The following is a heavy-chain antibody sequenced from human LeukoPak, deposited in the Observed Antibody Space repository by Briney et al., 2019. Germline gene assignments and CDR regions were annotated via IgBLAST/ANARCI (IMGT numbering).Heavy chain of an antibody. CDR3: VGDSPEWLQPLDY. V-gene: IGHV3-74*01. CDR1: GFTFSTYW. Sequence: GGSLRLSCAASGFTFSTYWMHWVRQAPGKGLVWVSRINSDGSTTTYADSVKGRFTVSRDNAKNTVYLQMNSLRADDTAVYYCVGDSPEWLQPLDYWGQGTLVIVSS. J-gene: IGHJ4*02. CDR2: INSDGSTT. D-gene: IGHD5-12*01.